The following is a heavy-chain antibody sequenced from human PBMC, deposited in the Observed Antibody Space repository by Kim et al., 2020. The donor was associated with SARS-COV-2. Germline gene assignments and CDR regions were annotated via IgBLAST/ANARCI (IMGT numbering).Heavy chain of an antibody. J-gene: IGHJ4*02. CDR3: AKDPRTMIPN. D-gene: IGHD3-22*01. CDR2: ST. Sequence: STYYADSVKGRFTISRDNSKNTLYLQMNSLRAEDTAVYYCAKDPRTMIPNWGQGTLVTVSS. V-gene: IGHV3-23*01.